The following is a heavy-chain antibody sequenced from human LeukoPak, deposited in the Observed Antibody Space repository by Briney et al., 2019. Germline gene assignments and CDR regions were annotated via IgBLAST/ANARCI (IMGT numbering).Heavy chain of an antibody. Sequence: SETLSLTGAVSGGSISSSNWWSWVRQPPGKGLEWIGEIYHSGSTNYNPSLKSRVTISVDKSKNQFSLKLSSVTAADTAVYYCARVRRSWSAFDIWGQGTMVTVSS. CDR1: GGSISSSNW. V-gene: IGHV4-4*02. CDR2: IYHSGST. CDR3: ARVRRSWSAFDI. J-gene: IGHJ3*02. D-gene: IGHD6-13*01.